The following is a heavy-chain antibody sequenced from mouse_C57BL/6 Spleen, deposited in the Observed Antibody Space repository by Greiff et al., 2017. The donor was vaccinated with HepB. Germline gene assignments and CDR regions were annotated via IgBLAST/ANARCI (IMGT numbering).Heavy chain of an antibody. CDR3: ARGITTVVAGDY. CDR2: IYPGDGDT. D-gene: IGHD1-1*01. Sequence: QVQLQQSGPELVKPGASVKISCKASGYAFSSSWMNWVKQRPGKGLEWIGRIYPGDGDTNYNGKFKGKATLTADKSSSTAYMQLSSLTSEDSAVYFCARGITTVVAGDYWGQGTTLTVSS. CDR1: GYAFSSSW. V-gene: IGHV1-82*01. J-gene: IGHJ2*01.